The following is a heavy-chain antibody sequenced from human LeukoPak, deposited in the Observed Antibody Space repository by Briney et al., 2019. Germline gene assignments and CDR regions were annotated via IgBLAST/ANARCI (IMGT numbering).Heavy chain of an antibody. V-gene: IGHV3-23*01. J-gene: IGHJ6*03. Sequence: GGSLRLSCAASGFTFSSYGMSWVRQAPGKGLEWVSAISGSGGSTYYADSVKGRFTISRDNSKNTLYLQMNSLRAEDTAVYYCAKTGAVVRGVIWHYYYYYMDVWGKGTTVTISS. CDR1: GFTFSSYG. D-gene: IGHD3-10*01. CDR3: AKTGAVVRGVIWHYYYYYMDV. CDR2: ISGSGGST.